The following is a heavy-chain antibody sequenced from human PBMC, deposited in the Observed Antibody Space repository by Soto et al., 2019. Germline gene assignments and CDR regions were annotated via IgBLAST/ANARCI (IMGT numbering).Heavy chain of an antibody. J-gene: IGHJ4*02. Sequence: QVQLVQSGAEVKKPGSSVKVSCKASGGTFSSYAISWVRQAPGQGLEWMGGIIPIFGTANYAQKFQGRVTITADESTSTAYMELSSLRSEDTAVYYCARDRGAYCGGYCYSLDYWGQGTLVTVSS. CDR3: ARDRGAYCGGYCYSLDY. V-gene: IGHV1-69*12. CDR2: IIPIFGTA. D-gene: IGHD2-21*02. CDR1: GGTFSSYA.